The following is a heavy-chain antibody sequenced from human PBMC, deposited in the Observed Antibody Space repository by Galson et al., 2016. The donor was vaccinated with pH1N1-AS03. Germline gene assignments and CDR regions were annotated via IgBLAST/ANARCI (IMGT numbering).Heavy chain of an antibody. D-gene: IGHD2-15*01. CDR1: GFNFINYA. CDR3: AKDRLRRGGM. J-gene: IGHJ4*01. CDR2: ADGVGAYT. V-gene: IGHV3-23*01. Sequence: SLRLSCAASGFNFINYAMTWVRQTPGKGLEWVSSADGVGAYTFYADSVRGRFTISRDNSKNTVYLQMNNLKAEDTAIYYCAKDRLRRGGMWGQGVLVTVSS.